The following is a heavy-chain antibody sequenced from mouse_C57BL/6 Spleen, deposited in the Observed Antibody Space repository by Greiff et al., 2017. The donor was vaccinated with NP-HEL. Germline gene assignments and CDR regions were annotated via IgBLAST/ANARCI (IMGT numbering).Heavy chain of an antibody. CDR1: GFNIKNTY. V-gene: IGHV14-3*01. Sequence: VQLQQSVAELVRPGASVKLSCTASGFNIKNTYMHWVKQRPEQGLEWIGRIDPANGNTKYAPKFQGKATITADTSSNTAYLQLSSLASEDTAIYYCAAPFTTVVNYFDYWGQGTTLTVSS. J-gene: IGHJ2*01. CDR3: AAPFTTVVNYFDY. CDR2: IDPANGNT. D-gene: IGHD1-1*01.